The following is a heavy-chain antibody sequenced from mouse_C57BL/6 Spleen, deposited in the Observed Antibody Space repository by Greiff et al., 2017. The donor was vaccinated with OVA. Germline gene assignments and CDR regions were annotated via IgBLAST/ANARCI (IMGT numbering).Heavy chain of an antibody. CDR2: FHPYNDDT. CDR1: GYTFTTYP. J-gene: IGHJ1*03. V-gene: IGHV1-47*01. D-gene: IGHD1-1*01. CDR3: ARGYYGSSSYWYFDV. Sequence: QVQLQQSGAELVKPGASVKMSCKASGYTFTTYPLEWMKQNHGKSLEWIGNFHPYNDDTKYNEKFKGKATLTVEKSSSTVYLELSRLTSDDSAVYYCARGYYGSSSYWYFDVWGTGTTVTVSS.